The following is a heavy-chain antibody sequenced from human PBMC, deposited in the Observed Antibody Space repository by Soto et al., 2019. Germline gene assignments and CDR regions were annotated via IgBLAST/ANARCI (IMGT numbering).Heavy chain of an antibody. CDR2: ISSTGRTI. CDR1: GFTFSNYY. Sequence: LRLSCGASGFTFSNYYMSWIRQAPGKGLEWVSYISSTGRTIYYADSVKGRFTVSRDNAQNSLSLKLNSLRVEDTAVYYCARSYSSGWEFDYWGQGTQVTVS. J-gene: IGHJ4*02. V-gene: IGHV3-11*01. D-gene: IGHD6-19*01. CDR3: ARSYSSGWEFDY.